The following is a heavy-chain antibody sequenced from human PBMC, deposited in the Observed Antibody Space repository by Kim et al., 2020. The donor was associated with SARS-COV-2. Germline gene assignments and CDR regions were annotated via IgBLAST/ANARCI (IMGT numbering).Heavy chain of an antibody. CDR1: GFTFSSYG. J-gene: IGHJ6*02. D-gene: IGHD6-13*01. CDR2: ISYDGSNK. CDR3: AKGGSCSWDRKFPGYYSMDV. Sequence: GGSLRLSCAASGFTFSSYGMHWVRQAPGKGLEWVAVISYDGSNKYYADSVKGRFTISRDNSKNTLYLQMNSLRAEDTAVYYCAKGGSCSWDRKFPGYYSMDVWGQGTTVTVSS. V-gene: IGHV3-30*18.